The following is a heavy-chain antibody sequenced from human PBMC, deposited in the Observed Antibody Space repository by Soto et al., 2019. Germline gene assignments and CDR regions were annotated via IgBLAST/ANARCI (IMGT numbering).Heavy chain of an antibody. CDR1: GDTFTDYY. J-gene: IGHJ4*02. CDR2: VNPSGGHT. Sequence: QVQLMQSGAEVKKPGASVKVSCKASGDTFTDYYIHWVRQAPGQGLEWMGTVNPSGGHTTYDQHSRGRVTMTRDTSTSTLDRELTSLTSDDTAIYYCARGGHVVVVTAALDYWGQGTLVTVSS. V-gene: IGHV1-46*01. CDR3: ARGGHVVVVTAALDY. D-gene: IGHD2-21*02.